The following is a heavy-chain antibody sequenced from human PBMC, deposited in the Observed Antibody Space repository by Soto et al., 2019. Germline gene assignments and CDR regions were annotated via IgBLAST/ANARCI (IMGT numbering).Heavy chain of an antibody. CDR3: AKWNGYGDY. V-gene: IGHV3-23*01. D-gene: IGHD1-1*01. CDR2: VSGGSGST. CDR1: GFSFSTYG. Sequence: EVQLLESGGGLVQPGGSLRLSCAVSGFSFSTYGVTWVRQAPGKGLEWVSGVSGGSGSTHYADSVKGRFTITGDNSKNTVYLQMNSLRVEDTAVYYCAKWNGYGDYWGQGTPVTVSS. J-gene: IGHJ4*02.